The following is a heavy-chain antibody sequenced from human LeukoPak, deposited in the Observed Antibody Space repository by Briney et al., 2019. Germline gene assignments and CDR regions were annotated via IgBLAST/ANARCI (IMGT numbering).Heavy chain of an antibody. Sequence: ASVKVSCKASGGTFSSYAISWVRQAPGQGLEWMGWINAGNGHTKYSQKFQGRVTITRDTSASTAYMELSSLRSEDTAVYYCARDIGSGWGNYFDYWGQGTLVTVSS. CDR3: ARDIGSGWGNYFDY. D-gene: IGHD6-19*01. CDR1: GGTFSSYA. J-gene: IGHJ4*02. V-gene: IGHV1-3*01. CDR2: INAGNGHT.